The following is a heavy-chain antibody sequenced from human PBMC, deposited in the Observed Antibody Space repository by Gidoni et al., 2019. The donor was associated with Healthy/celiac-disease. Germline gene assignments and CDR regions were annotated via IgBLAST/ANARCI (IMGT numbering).Heavy chain of an antibody. V-gene: IGHV3-23*01. Sequence: EVQLLESGGGLVQPGGSLRLSCAASGFTFSSYAMSWVRQAPGKGLEWVSAISGSGGSTYYADSVKGRFTISRDNSKNTLYLQMNSLRAEDTAVYYCASDDSSGYYHYWYFDLWGRGTLVTVSS. CDR3: ASDDSSGYYHYWYFDL. CDR1: GFTFSSYA. D-gene: IGHD3-22*01. J-gene: IGHJ2*01. CDR2: ISGSGGST.